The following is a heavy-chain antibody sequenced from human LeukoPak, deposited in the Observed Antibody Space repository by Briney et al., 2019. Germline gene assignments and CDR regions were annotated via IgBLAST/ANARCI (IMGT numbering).Heavy chain of an antibody. CDR2: IKQDRSEK. D-gene: IGHD3-22*01. J-gene: IGHJ3*02. CDR1: GFTFSNYW. V-gene: IGHV3-7*03. CDR3: AKDRETFTMIVVVNGFDI. Sequence: PGGSLRLSCAASGFTFSNYWMSWVRQAPGKGLEWVANIKQDRSEKYYVDSVKGRFTISRDNAKNSLYLQMNSLRAEDTAVYYCAKDRETFTMIVVVNGFDIWGQGTMVTVSS.